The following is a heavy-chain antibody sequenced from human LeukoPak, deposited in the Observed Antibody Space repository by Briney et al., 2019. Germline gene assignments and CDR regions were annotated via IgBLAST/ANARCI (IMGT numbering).Heavy chain of an antibody. J-gene: IGHJ4*02. D-gene: IGHD3-22*01. Sequence: SETLSLTCAVYGESFSGYYWSWIRQPPGKGLEWIGDINHSGSANYNPSLKSRVTMSVDTSQKHFSLKLTSVTAADTAVYYCARDLTMIVENYWGQGTLVTVSS. CDR2: INHSGSA. CDR3: ARDLTMIVENY. V-gene: IGHV4-34*01. CDR1: GESFSGYY.